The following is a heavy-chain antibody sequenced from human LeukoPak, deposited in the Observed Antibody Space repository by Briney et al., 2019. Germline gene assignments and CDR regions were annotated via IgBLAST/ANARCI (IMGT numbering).Heavy chain of an antibody. V-gene: IGHV3-11*01. D-gene: IGHD3-22*01. CDR1: VFTLSDYY. Sequence: GWSLRLSRAASVFTLSDYYMSCIRQAPGRGMECVSYISSNGSTIYYADSVKGRLPISRDKDKNSLYLQMNSLRAEDTAVYYCARREAPVRSGYYYAGDWGQGTLVTVSS. CDR2: ISSNGSTI. CDR3: ARREAPVRSGYYYAGD. J-gene: IGHJ4*02.